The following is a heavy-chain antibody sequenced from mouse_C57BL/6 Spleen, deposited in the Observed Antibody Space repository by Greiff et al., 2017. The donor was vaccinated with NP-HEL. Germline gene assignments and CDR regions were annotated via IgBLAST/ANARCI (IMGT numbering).Heavy chain of an antibody. CDR3: ARHSLYYDGSINWDFDV. Sequence: VKLQESGAELVKPGASVKISCKASGYAFSSYWMNWVKQRPGKGLEWIGQIYPGDGDTNYNGKFKGKATLTADKSSSTAYMQLSSLTSEDSAVYFCARHSLYYDGSINWDFDVWGTGTTVTVSS. J-gene: IGHJ1*03. V-gene: IGHV1-80*01. CDR1: GYAFSSYW. D-gene: IGHD1-1*01. CDR2: IYPGDGDT.